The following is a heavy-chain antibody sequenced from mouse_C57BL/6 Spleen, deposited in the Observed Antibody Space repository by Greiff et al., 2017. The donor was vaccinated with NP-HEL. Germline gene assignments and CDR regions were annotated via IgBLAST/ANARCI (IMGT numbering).Heavy chain of an antibody. CDR3: ARIYYDYEDYAMDY. V-gene: IGHV1-63*01. D-gene: IGHD2-4*01. CDR1: GYTFTNYW. J-gene: IGHJ4*01. Sequence: QVQLQQSGAELVRPGTSVKMSCKASGYTFTNYWIGWAKQRPGHDLEWIGDIYPGGGYTNYNEKFQGKATLTADKSSSTAYMQFSSLTSEDSAIYYYARIYYDYEDYAMDYWGQGTSVTVSS. CDR2: IYPGGGYT.